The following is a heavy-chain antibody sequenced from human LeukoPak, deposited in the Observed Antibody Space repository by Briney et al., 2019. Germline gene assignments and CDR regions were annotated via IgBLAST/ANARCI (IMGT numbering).Heavy chain of an antibody. Sequence: SETLSPTCTVSGGSISSSSYYWGWIRQPPGKGLEWIGSIYYSGSTYYNPSLKSRVTISVDTSKNQFSLKLSSVTAADTAVYYCARVKWLLHPYYYYYMDVWGKGTTVTISS. CDR1: GGSISSSSYY. D-gene: IGHD5-12*01. J-gene: IGHJ6*03. CDR2: IYYSGST. CDR3: ARVKWLLHPYYYYYMDV. V-gene: IGHV4-39*07.